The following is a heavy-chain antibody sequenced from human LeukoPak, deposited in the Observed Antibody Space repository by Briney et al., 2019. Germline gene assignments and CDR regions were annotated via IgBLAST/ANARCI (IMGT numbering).Heavy chain of an antibody. V-gene: IGHV4-39*01. J-gene: IGHJ5*02. CDR1: SGSISSTSYY. D-gene: IGHD5-12*01. CDR3: ARQFHGSGYVDDL. Sequence: SETLSLTCSVSSGSISSTSYYWGWIRRPPGKGLEWIASIYYSGTTHYNPSLKSRVTMSVDTSKNQFSLKLSAVTAADTAVYYCARQFHGSGYVDDLWGQGTLVTVSS. CDR2: IYYSGTT.